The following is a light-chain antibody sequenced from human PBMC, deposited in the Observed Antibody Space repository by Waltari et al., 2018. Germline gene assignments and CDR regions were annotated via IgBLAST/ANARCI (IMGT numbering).Light chain of an antibody. V-gene: IGLV2-23*02. CDR1: TRDNGSYNL. J-gene: IGLJ3*02. Sequence: QSALTQPASVSGSPGQSITTSCTGTTRDNGSYNLVAWYQPHPGKAPKLIIYEVTQRPSGVSNRFSGSKSGNTASLTISGLQAEDEADYYCCSNAGTDALFGGGTKLTVL. CDR3: CSNAGTDAL. CDR2: EVT.